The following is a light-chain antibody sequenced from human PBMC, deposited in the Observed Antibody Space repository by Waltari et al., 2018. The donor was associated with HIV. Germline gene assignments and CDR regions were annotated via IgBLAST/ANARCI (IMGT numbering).Light chain of an antibody. CDR3: SSYTSSSTWV. Sequence: QSALTQPASVSGSPGQSITISCTGTSSDVGGYNYVSWYQQHPGKAPKLMIYDVTNRPSGVSNRFPGSKSGNTASLTISGLQLEDEADYYCSSYTSSSTWVFGGGTKLTVL. V-gene: IGLV2-14*03. J-gene: IGLJ3*02. CDR2: DVT. CDR1: SSDVGGYNY.